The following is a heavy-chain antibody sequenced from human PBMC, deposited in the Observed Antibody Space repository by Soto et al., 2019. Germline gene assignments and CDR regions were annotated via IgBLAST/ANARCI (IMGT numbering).Heavy chain of an antibody. J-gene: IGHJ4*02. Sequence: QLQLQESGPGLVKPSETLFLTCTVSGGSISSSSYYWGWIRQPPGKGLEWIGSIYYSGSTYYNPSLKSRVTISVDTSKNQFSLKLSSVTAADTAVYYCASLSIYGDAFFYWGQGTLVTVSS. CDR2: IYYSGST. CDR1: GGSISSSSYY. V-gene: IGHV4-39*01. D-gene: IGHD4-17*01. CDR3: ASLSIYGDAFFY.